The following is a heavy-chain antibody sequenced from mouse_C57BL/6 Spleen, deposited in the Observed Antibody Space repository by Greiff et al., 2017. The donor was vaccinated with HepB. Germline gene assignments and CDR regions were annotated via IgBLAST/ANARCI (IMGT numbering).Heavy chain of an antibody. J-gene: IGHJ4*01. CDR1: GYTFTSYW. CDR2: IYPSDSET. D-gene: IGHD1-1*01. Sequence: VQLQQPGAELVRPGSSVKLSCKASGYTFTSYWMDWVKQRPGQGLEWIGNIYPSDSETHYNQKFKDKATLTVDKSSSTAYMKLSSMTSEDSAVYYCARGHYYGSAMDYWGQGTSVTVSS. V-gene: IGHV1-61*01. CDR3: ARGHYYGSAMDY.